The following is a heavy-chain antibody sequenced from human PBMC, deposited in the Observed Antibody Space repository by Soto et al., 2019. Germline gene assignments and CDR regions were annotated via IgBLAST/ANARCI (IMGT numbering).Heavy chain of an antibody. CDR3: ARHYYDSSGYPTKPT. Sequence: XGALSLSCAASGFTFCSYAMHWVRQAPGKGLEWVAVISYDGSNKYYADSVKGRFTISRDNSKNTLYLQMNSLRAEDTAVYYCARHYYDSSGYPTKPTWGQGTLVTVSS. CDR2: ISYDGSNK. V-gene: IGHV3-30-3*01. D-gene: IGHD3-22*01. CDR1: GFTFCSYA. J-gene: IGHJ5*02.